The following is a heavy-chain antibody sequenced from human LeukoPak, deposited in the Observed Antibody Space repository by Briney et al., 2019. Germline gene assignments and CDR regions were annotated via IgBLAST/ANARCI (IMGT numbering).Heavy chain of an antibody. Sequence: PSETLSLTCTASGGSISLSYYYWGWIRQPPGKALEWIGSVYYSGTTSYNPSLKSRVTISVDMSKNHFSLKLSSVTAADTAVYYCARGHPFGEDAFDIWGQGTMVTVSS. D-gene: IGHD3-10*01. J-gene: IGHJ3*02. V-gene: IGHV4-39*02. CDR1: GGSISLSYYY. CDR2: VYYSGTT. CDR3: ARGHPFGEDAFDI.